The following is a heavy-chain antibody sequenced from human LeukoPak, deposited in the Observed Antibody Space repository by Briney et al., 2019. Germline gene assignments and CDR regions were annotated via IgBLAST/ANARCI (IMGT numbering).Heavy chain of an antibody. CDR2: IYSGGST. CDR3: AKGAGRVGLRYFDWLGDIDY. J-gene: IGHJ4*02. V-gene: IGHV3-66*01. D-gene: IGHD3-9*01. CDR1: GFTVSSNY. Sequence: GGSLRLSCAASGFTVSSNYMSWVRQAPGKGLEWVSVIYSGGSTYYADSVKGRFTISRDNSKNTLYLQMNSLRAEDTAVYYCAKGAGRVGLRYFDWLGDIDYWGQGTLVTVSS.